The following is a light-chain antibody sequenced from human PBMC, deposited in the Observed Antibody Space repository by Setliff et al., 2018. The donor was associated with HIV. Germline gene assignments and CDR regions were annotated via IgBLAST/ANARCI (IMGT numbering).Light chain of an antibody. CDR3: SSFAGSLYV. CDR1: STNVGKYNF. V-gene: IGLV2-8*01. Sequence: QSALTQPASVSGSPGQSITISCTGNSTNVGKYNFVSWYRQYPGKAPQLTIYEVTKRPSGVPDRFSGSKSGNTASLTVSGLRSEDEADYYCSSFAGSLYVFGTGTKVTVL. J-gene: IGLJ1*01. CDR2: EVT.